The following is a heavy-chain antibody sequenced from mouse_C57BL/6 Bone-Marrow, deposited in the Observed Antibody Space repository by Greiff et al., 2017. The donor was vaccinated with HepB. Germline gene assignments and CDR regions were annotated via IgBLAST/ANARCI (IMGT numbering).Heavy chain of an antibody. V-gene: IGHV14-2*01. Sequence: VQLQQSGAELVKPGASVKLSCTASGFNIKDYYMHWVKQRTEQGLEWIGRIDPEDGETKYDPKFQGKATITADTSSNTAYLQLSSLTSEDTAVYYCASYCSNSCAMDYWGQGTSVTVSS. J-gene: IGHJ4*01. D-gene: IGHD2-5*01. CDR3: ASYCSNSCAMDY. CDR2: IDPEDGET. CDR1: GFNIKDYY.